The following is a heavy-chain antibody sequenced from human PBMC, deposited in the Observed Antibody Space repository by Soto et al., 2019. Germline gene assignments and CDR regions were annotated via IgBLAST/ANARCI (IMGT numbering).Heavy chain of an antibody. J-gene: IGHJ6*02. CDR3: AREETAWPLAYGLDV. Sequence: PGGSLRLSCEASGFSLSTYSMHWVRQAPGKGLEWVSSIGRRNDIYYADSVKGRFTISRDNAKNSVSLQMNSLRDEDTAVYYCAREETAWPLAYGLDVWGQGTTVTVSS. CDR1: GFSLSTYS. CDR2: IGRRNDI. V-gene: IGHV3-21*01. D-gene: IGHD2-21*02.